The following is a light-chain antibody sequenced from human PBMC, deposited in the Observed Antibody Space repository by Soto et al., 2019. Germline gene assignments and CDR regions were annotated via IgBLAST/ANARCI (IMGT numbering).Light chain of an antibody. V-gene: IGKV3-15*01. J-gene: IGKJ1*01. Sequence: ERVMTQSPGTLSVSPVERATLSCRASQSVSSNLAWYQQKPGQAPRLLIYGASSRATDVPARFSGGGSETEFTLTISSLQSEDFAVYYCQQYNNWPPWTFGQGTKVDIK. CDR1: QSVSSN. CDR2: GAS. CDR3: QQYNNWPPWT.